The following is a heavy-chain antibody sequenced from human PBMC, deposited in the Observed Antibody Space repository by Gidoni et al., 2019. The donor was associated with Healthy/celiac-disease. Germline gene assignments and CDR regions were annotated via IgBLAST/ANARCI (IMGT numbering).Heavy chain of an antibody. CDR1: GFTFMEYY. D-gene: IGHD3-22*01. Sequence: QVQLVESGGGLVKPGGYLRLYCSASGFTFMEYYISWIRQAPGKGLEWVSYISSSSSYTNYADSVKVRFTISRDNAKNSLYLQMNSLRAEDTAVYYCARGRDSSGAIGYWGQGTLVTVSS. J-gene: IGHJ4*02. CDR2: ISSSSSYT. V-gene: IGHV3-11*06. CDR3: ARGRDSSGAIGY.